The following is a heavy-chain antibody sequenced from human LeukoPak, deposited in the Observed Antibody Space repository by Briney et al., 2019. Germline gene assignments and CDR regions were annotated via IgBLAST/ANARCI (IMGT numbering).Heavy chain of an antibody. Sequence: SETLSLTCTVSGGSISSYYWSWIRQPPGKGLEWIGYIYYSRSTNYNPSLKSRVTISVDTSKNQFSLKLSSVTAADTAVYYCARANYYDSSGYYYRYGMDVWGQGTTVTVSS. CDR3: ARANYYDSSGYYYRYGMDV. D-gene: IGHD3-22*01. CDR2: IYYSRST. V-gene: IGHV4-59*01. CDR1: GGSISSYY. J-gene: IGHJ6*02.